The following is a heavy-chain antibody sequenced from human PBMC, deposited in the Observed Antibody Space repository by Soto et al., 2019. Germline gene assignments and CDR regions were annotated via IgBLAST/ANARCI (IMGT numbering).Heavy chain of an antibody. J-gene: IGHJ4*02. CDR1: GFTFSSYA. CDR3: ARTSGYAFDY. V-gene: IGHV3-64*01. CDR2: ISSNGGIT. D-gene: IGHD5-12*01. Sequence: EVQLVESGGGLVQPGGSLRLSCAASGFTFSSYAMHWVRQAPGKGLEYVSVISSNGGITYYANSVKGRFTISRDNSKTTLYLQMGSLRAEDMAVYYCARTSGYAFDYWGQGPLVTVSS.